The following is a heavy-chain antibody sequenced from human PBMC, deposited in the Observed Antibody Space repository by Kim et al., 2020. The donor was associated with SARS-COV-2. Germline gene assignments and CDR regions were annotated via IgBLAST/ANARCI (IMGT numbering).Heavy chain of an antibody. J-gene: IGHJ4*02. CDR3: VKFAGDPTALSDF. Sequence: GGSLRLSCAASGFSFPDSGLHWVRQASGKGLEWVGHIRSKAKNYATAYSASVRGRFTISRDDSENTAYLHMDSLKTDDSAVYYCVKFAGDPTALSDFWGRGALVTVSS. V-gene: IGHV3-73*01. D-gene: IGHD3-16*01. CDR2: IRSKAKNYAT. CDR1: GFSFPDSG.